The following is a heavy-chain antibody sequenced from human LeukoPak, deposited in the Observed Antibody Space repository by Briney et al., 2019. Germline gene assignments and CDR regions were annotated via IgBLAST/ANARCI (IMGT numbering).Heavy chain of an antibody. Sequence: PSETLSLTCTVSGGSISSYYWSWIRQPPGKGLEWIGYIYYSGSTYYNPSLKSRVTISVDTSKNQFSLKLSSVTAADTAMYYCARLVVSSTEAFFDYWGQGTLVTVYS. D-gene: IGHD2-15*01. CDR1: GGSISSYY. J-gene: IGHJ4*02. V-gene: IGHV4-59*08. CDR2: IYYSGST. CDR3: ARLVVSSTEAFFDY.